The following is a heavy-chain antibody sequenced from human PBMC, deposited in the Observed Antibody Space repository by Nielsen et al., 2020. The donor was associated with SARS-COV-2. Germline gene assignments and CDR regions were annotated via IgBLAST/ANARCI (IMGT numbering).Heavy chain of an antibody. Sequence: ASVRVSCKTSGYSFTVHYIYWVRQAPGQGLEWMGRIDPQNGATSYARNFQARATMTSDVSTSTAYVELRSLNSDDTAVYYCARGYSYAFDLWGQGTLVTVSS. D-gene: IGHD5-18*01. V-gene: IGHV1-2*06. CDR3: ARGYSYAFDL. CDR1: GYSFTVHY. J-gene: IGHJ4*02. CDR2: IDPQNGAT.